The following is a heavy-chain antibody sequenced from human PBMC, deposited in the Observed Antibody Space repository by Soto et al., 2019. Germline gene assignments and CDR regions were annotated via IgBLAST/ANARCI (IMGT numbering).Heavy chain of an antibody. CDR2: IDIGGNT. CDR3: ARGRGRTGYLGRENYFAY. CDR1: GFSVTNNY. D-gene: IGHD3-9*01. Sequence: EVQVVESGGGLVQPGGSLRLSCAASGFSVTNNYMNWVRQAPGKGLEWVSIIDIGGNTYYADSVKDRFTISRDNSRNTLYLHMDILRAEDTAVYYCARGRGRTGYLGRENYFAYWGQGTLVTV. V-gene: IGHV3-66*01. J-gene: IGHJ4*02.